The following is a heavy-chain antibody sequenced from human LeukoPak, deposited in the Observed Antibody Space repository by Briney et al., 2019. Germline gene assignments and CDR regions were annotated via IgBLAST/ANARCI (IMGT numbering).Heavy chain of an antibody. CDR2: ITADNTTK. J-gene: IGHJ5*02. CDR1: GLSFSSYN. CDR3: AAASAFSSSWRS. D-gene: IGHD6-13*01. V-gene: IGHV3-48*01. Sequence: GGSLRLSCTASGLSFSSYNMNWVRQAPGKGPEWVSYITADNTTKYYADSVKGRLTISRDNATKSLFLQMNSLRAEDTAVYYCAAASAFSSSWRSWGQGAVVTVSS.